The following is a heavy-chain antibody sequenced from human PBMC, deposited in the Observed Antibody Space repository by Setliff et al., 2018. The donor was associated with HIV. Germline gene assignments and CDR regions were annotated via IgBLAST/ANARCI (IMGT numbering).Heavy chain of an antibody. J-gene: IGHJ6*03. CDR3: ARDYAYDWNSVMDV. Sequence: GGSLRLSCAASGFTFSSYSMTWVRQAPGKGLEWVASISSDSKYISYADSLKGRFTISRDNAKNSLYLEMRSLRGEDTAVYLCARDYAYDWNSVMDVWGRGTTVTVSS. D-gene: IGHD1-7*01. CDR1: GFTFSSYS. CDR2: ISSDSKYI. V-gene: IGHV3-21*01.